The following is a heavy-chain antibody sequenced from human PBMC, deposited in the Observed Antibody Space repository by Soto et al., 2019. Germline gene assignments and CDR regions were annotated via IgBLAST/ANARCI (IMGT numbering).Heavy chain of an antibody. CDR3: ARELSAFGMDV. D-gene: IGHD3-16*02. V-gene: IGHV3-74*01. CDR2: LNSDGSGT. CDR1: GFTFSTYW. Sequence: GGSLRLSCAASGFTFSTYWMHWVRQAPGGGLVWVSRLNSDGSGTDYADSVKGRFTISRDDAKNTLYLQMNSLRAEDTAIYYCARELSAFGMDVWGQGTTVTVSS. J-gene: IGHJ6*02.